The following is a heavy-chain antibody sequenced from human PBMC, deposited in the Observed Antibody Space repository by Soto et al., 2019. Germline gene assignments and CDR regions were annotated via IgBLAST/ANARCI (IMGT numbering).Heavy chain of an antibody. J-gene: IGHJ6*02. D-gene: IGHD6-13*01. CDR3: ATPYSTSRYGDYCAGMDV. Sequence: QVQLVQSGAEVKKPGASVKVSCKASGYTFTTYAMHWVRQAPGQRLEWMGWINADNGNTKYSQKFQGRVTITRDTAASTAYMEMRSRGSEDTAVYYCATPYSTSRYGDYCAGMDVWAQGTTVTVSS. CDR2: INADNGNT. CDR1: GYTFTTYA. V-gene: IGHV1-3*01.